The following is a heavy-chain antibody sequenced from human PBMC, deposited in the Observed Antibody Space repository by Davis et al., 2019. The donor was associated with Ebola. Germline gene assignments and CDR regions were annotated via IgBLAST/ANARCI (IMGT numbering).Heavy chain of an antibody. J-gene: IGHJ3*02. CDR3: ARAGIAVTTRGGAFVI. CDR2: IYYSGST. D-gene: IGHD6-19*01. CDR1: GGSISSYY. Sequence: PSETLSLTCTVSGGSISSYYWSWIRQPPGKGLEWIGYIYYSGSTNYNPSLKSRVTISVDTSKNQFSLKLSSVTAADTAVYYCARAGIAVTTRGGAFVIWGQGTMVTVSS. V-gene: IGHV4-59*12.